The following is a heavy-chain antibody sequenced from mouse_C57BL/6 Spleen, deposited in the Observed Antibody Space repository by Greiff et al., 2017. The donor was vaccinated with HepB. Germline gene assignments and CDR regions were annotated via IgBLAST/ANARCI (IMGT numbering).Heavy chain of an antibody. J-gene: IGHJ2*01. D-gene: IGHD1-1*01. CDR1: GYAFSSYW. V-gene: IGHV1-80*01. CDR2: IYPGDGDT. Sequence: VQLQQSGAELVKPGASVKISCKASGYAFSSYWMNWVKQRPGKGLEWIGQIYPGDGDTNYNGKFKGKATLTADKSSSTAYMQLSSLTSEDSAVYFCARKSGSRGFFDDWVEGTTLTDCS. CDR3: ARKSGSRGFFDD.